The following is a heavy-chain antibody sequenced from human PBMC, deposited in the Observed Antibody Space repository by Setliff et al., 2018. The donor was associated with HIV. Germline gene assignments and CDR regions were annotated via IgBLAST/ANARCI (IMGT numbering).Heavy chain of an antibody. CDR3: ARGSGDVGDY. CDR2: MNPINGDT. CDR1: GYLFTSHY. J-gene: IGHJ4*02. Sequence: GASVKVSCKTSGYLFTSHYINWVRQATGQGLEWLGWMNPINGDTGYAQEFQDRVTLTRDTSIDTAYMELSSLRSEDTAVYYCARGSGDVGDYWGQGSLVTVSS. V-gene: IGHV1-8*01. D-gene: IGHD7-27*01.